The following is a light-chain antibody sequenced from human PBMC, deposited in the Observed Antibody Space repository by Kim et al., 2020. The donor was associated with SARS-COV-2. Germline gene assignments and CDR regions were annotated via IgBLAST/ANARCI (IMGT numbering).Light chain of an antibody. J-gene: IGLJ3*02. Sequence: QSVLTPPPSVSAAPGQKVTISCSGSRSNIGSNPVSWYQQFPGTAPKLITYDNNKRPSGIPDRFSSSKSGTSATLGITGLRTGDEAHYYCATWDTSLTVGVFGGGTQLTVL. CDR2: DNN. V-gene: IGLV1-51*01. CDR3: ATWDTSLTVGV. CDR1: RSNIGSNP.